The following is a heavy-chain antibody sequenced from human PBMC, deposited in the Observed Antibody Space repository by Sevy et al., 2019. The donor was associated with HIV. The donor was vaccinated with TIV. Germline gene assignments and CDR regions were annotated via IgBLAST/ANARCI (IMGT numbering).Heavy chain of an antibody. J-gene: IGHJ4*02. Sequence: GGSLRLSCTASGFSFNGYGMHWVPQAPGKGLEWVALIWYDGSNRSYLDSVKGRFTVSRDNSKNTLYLQMNSLRAEDTAVYYCAREGLAVAGIGYYFEYWGQGTLVTVSS. D-gene: IGHD6-19*01. V-gene: IGHV3-33*01. CDR3: AREGLAVAGIGYYFEY. CDR1: GFSFNGYG. CDR2: IWYDGSNR.